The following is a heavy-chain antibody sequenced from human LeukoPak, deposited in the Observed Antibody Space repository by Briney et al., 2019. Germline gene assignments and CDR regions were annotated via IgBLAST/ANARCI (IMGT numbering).Heavy chain of an antibody. CDR2: IYHSGST. V-gene: IGHV4-30-2*01. J-gene: IGHJ4*02. CDR3: AREVGWVGYCSSTSCHPPDY. Sequence: SETLSLTCTVSGGSIGSGGYYWSWIRQPPGKGLEWIGYIYHSGSTYYNPSLKGRVTISVDRSKNQFSLKLSSVTAADTAVYYCAREVGWVGYCSSTSCHPPDYWGQGTLVTVSS. D-gene: IGHD2-2*01. CDR1: GGSIGSGGYY.